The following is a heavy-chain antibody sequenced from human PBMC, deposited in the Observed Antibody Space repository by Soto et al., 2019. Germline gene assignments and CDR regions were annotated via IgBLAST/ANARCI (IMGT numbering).Heavy chain of an antibody. Sequence: SETLSLTWAVYGGSFSGYYWTWIRQPPGTGLEWIGEINHSGSTNYNPSLKSRVTISVDTSKNQFSLKLTSVTAADTAVYYCARDKITGLFDYWGQGTLVSVS. V-gene: IGHV4-34*01. CDR3: ARDKITGLFDY. D-gene: IGHD2-8*02. CDR2: INHSGST. CDR1: GGSFSGYY. J-gene: IGHJ4*02.